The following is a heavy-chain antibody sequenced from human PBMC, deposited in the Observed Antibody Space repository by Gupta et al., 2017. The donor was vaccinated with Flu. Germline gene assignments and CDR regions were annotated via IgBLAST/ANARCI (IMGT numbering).Heavy chain of an antibody. CDR2: ISWSGASI. CDR3: ARLRTSSWDSGTKFDL. Sequence: DVQLVESGGGVVKPGGSLRLSCAATGFMFDDHAMSWVRQGPGKGLEWVSGISWSGASIGYADSVKGRFTISRDNAKTSLYLQLNSLRAEDTAVYHCARLRTSSWDSGTKFDLWGQGTLVTVSS. V-gene: IGHV3-20*01. D-gene: IGHD6-13*01. J-gene: IGHJ5*02. CDR1: GFMFDDHA.